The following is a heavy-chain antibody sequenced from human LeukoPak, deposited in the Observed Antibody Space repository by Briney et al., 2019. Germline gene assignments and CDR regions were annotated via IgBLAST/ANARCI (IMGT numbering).Heavy chain of an antibody. V-gene: IGHV4-59*08. D-gene: IGHD1-26*01. J-gene: IGHJ3*02. Sequence: SETLSLTCTVSGGSISSYYWSWIRQPPGKGLEWIGYIYYSGSTNYNPSLKSRVTISVDTSKNQFPLKLSSVTAADTAVYYCARHWGGSPIEAFDIWGQGTMVTVSS. CDR3: ARHWGGSPIEAFDI. CDR2: IYYSGST. CDR1: GGSISSYY.